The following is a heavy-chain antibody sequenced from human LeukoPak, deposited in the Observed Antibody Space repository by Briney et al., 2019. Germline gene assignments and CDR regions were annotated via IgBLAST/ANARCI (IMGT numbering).Heavy chain of an antibody. V-gene: IGHV3-23*01. Sequence: PGGSLRLSCAASGFTFSSYAMSWVRQAPGKGLEWVSAISGSGGSTYYADSVKGRFTISRDNSKNALYPQMNSLRAEDTAVYYCAKEALGYSSVEAFDYWGQGTLVTVSS. D-gene: IGHD6-13*01. CDR1: GFTFSSYA. CDR2: ISGSGGST. J-gene: IGHJ4*02. CDR3: AKEALGYSSVEAFDY.